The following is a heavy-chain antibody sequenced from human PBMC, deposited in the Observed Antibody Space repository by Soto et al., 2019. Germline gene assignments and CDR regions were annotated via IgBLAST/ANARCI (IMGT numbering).Heavy chain of an antibody. Sequence: QVQLVQSGAEVKKPGASVKVSCKASGYTFTSYDINWVRQATGQGLEWMGWMNPNSGNTGYAQKFQGRVTMTRNTSISTAYMELSSLRSEDTALYYCARGRRDYDFWSGYYTRRTYYFDYWGQGTLVTVSS. CDR1: GYTFTSYD. CDR3: ARGRRDYDFWSGYYTRRTYYFDY. J-gene: IGHJ4*02. V-gene: IGHV1-8*01. CDR2: MNPNSGNT. D-gene: IGHD3-3*01.